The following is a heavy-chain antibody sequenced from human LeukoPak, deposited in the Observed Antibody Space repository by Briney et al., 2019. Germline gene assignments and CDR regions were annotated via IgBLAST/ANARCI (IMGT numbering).Heavy chain of an antibody. V-gene: IGHV3-7*01. D-gene: IGHD3-22*01. Sequence: GGSLRLSCAASGFTFSSYWMSWVRQAPGKGLEWVANIKQDGSEKYYVDSVKGRFTISRDNAKNSLYLQMNSLSAEDTAVYYCASHNYDLFQDAFDIWGQGTMVTVSS. CDR1: GFTFSSYW. J-gene: IGHJ3*02. CDR2: IKQDGSEK. CDR3: ASHNYDLFQDAFDI.